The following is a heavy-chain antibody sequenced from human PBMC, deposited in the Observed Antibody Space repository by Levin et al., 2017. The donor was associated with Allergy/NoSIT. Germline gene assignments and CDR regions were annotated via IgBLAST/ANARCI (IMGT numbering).Heavy chain of an antibody. CDR3: ARVEVADGFDY. CDR2: IYHSGST. D-gene: IGHD2-15*01. J-gene: IGHJ4*02. CDR1: VYSISSGYY. Sequence: SETLSLTCTVSVYSISSGYYWAWIRQPPGEGLEWIGNIYHSGSTYYNPSLKSRVTISVDTSKNQFSLQLTSVTAADTAVYYCARVEVADGFDYWGQGTLVTVSS. V-gene: IGHV4-38-2*02.